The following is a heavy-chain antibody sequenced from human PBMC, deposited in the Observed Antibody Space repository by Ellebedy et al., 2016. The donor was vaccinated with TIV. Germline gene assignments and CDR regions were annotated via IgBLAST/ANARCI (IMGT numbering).Heavy chain of an antibody. CDR1: GGSFSGYY. CDR2: INHSGST. D-gene: IGHD3-10*01. J-gene: IGHJ4*02. V-gene: IGHV4-34*01. Sequence: SETLSLXXAVYGGSFSGYYWSWIRQPPGKGLEWIGEINHSGSTNYNPSLKSRVTISVDTSKNQFSLKLSSVTAADTAVYYCARGYRYSPITMVRGVTLPNDPFDYWGQGTLVTVSS. CDR3: ARGYRYSPITMVRGVTLPNDPFDY.